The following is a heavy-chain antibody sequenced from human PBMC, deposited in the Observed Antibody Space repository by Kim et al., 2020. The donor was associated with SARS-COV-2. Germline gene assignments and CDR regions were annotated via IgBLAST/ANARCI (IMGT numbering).Heavy chain of an antibody. V-gene: IGHV4-39*01. CDR2: IFYSGSS. CDR1: GGSISSSSYY. J-gene: IGHJ4*02. D-gene: IGHD2-8*02. Sequence: SETLSPTCTVSGGSISSSSYYWSWIRQPPGKGLDGIGIIFYSGSSYYKPTRRSRVTTSVDTYKNQLSLNLSSATAADTAVYYCARLGRFNWWFYYCGQG. CDR3: ARLGRFNWWFYY.